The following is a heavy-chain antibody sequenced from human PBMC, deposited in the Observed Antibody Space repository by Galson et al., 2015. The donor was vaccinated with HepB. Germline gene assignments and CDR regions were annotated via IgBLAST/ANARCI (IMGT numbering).Heavy chain of an antibody. Sequence: SLRLSCAASGFTFSSYAMHWVRQAPGKGLEWVAVISYDGNNKHYADSVKGRFTISRDNSRNRLYLQVNSPRPEDTAVYYCARNRRDFTISGEVIPGYWGQGTLVTVSS. V-gene: IGHV3-30-3*01. J-gene: IGHJ4*02. CDR1: GFTFSSYA. D-gene: IGHD3-3*01. CDR2: ISYDGNNK. CDR3: ARNRRDFTISGEVIPGY.